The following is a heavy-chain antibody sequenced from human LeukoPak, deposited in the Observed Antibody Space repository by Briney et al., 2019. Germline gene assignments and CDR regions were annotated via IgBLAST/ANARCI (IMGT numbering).Heavy chain of an antibody. CDR1: GFSFSSYA. CDR2: ISGSGGST. Sequence: GGSLRLSCAASGFSFSSYAMSWVRPAPGKGLEWVSAISGSGGSTYHADSVKGRFTISRDNSKNTLYLQMNSLRAEDTAVYYCAKSYYYDSSGYYAYYFDHWGQGTLVTVSS. CDR3: AKSYYYDSSGYYAYYFDH. D-gene: IGHD3-22*01. J-gene: IGHJ4*02. V-gene: IGHV3-23*01.